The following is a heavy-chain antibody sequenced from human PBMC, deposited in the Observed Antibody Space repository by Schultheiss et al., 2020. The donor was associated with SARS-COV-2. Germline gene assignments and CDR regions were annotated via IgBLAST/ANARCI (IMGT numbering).Heavy chain of an antibody. D-gene: IGHD2-2*01. CDR3: ASEVPAGYYFDY. V-gene: IGHV4-4*02. CDR1: GGSISSSNW. J-gene: IGHJ4*02. Sequence: GSLRLSCAVSGGSISSSNWWSWVRQPPGKGLEWIGEINHSGSTNYNPSLKSRLTISVDTSKYQFSLKLSSVTAADTAVYYCASEVPAGYYFDYWGQGTLVTVSS. CDR2: INHSGST.